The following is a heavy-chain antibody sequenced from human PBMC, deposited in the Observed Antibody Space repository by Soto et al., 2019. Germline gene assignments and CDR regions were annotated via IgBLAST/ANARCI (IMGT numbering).Heavy chain of an antibody. D-gene: IGHD3-10*01. Sequence: QVQLVQSGAEVKKPGASVKVSCKASGYTFTSYGISWVRQAPGQGLEWMGWISAYNGNTNYAQKLQGRVTMTTDTATSTAYMELRSLRSDDTAVYYCARKDLRITMVRGVIEGTDYWGQGTLVTVSS. V-gene: IGHV1-18*01. J-gene: IGHJ4*02. CDR1: GYTFTSYG. CDR3: ARKDLRITMVRGVIEGTDY. CDR2: ISAYNGNT.